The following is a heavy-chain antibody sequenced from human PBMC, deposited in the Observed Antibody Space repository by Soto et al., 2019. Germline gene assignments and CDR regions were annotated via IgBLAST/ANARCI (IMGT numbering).Heavy chain of an antibody. CDR3: ARPAGKNLFDY. Sequence: PAETLCLTWTLSARSTSISTYYWGWIRQPPGKGLEWIGSIYYSGSTYYNPSLKSRGTISVDTSKNQFSLKLSSVTAADTAVYYCARPAGKNLFDYWGQGTMVTVSS. CDR1: ARSTSISTYY. J-gene: IGHJ4*02. V-gene: IGHV4-39*01. D-gene: IGHD3-10*01. CDR2: IYYSGST.